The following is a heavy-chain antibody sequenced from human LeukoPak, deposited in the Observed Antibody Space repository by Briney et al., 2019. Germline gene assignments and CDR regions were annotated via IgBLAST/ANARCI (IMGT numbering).Heavy chain of an antibody. Sequence: GGSLRLSCAASEFTFVRYAMKWVRQAPGKGLEWVSYISSSSFKIGYADSVKGRFTISRDNSKNSLYLQMDSLRVEDTAVYYCVREPSYGSSWYYYMDVWGKGTTVTVSS. CDR2: ISSSSFKI. CDR3: VREPSYGSSWYYYMDV. V-gene: IGHV3-48*04. D-gene: IGHD6-13*01. CDR1: EFTFVRYA. J-gene: IGHJ6*03.